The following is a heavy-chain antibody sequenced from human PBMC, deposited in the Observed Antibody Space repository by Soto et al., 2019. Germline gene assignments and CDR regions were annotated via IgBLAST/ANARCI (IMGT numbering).Heavy chain of an antibody. J-gene: IGHJ4*02. CDR3: ARASIQLWLLFDY. D-gene: IGHD5-18*01. V-gene: IGHV4-59*01. CDR2: IYYSGST. Sequence: PSETLSLTCTVSGGSISSYYWSWIRQPPGKGLEWIGYIYYSGSTNYNPSLKSRVTISVDTSKNQFSLKLSSVTAADTAVYYCARASIQLWLLFDYWGQGPLVPVSS. CDR1: GGSISSYY.